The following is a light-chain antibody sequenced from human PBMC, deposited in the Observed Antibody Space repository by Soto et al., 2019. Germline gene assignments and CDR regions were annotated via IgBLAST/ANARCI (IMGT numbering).Light chain of an antibody. CDR2: WAS. V-gene: IGKV4-1*01. J-gene: IGKJ2*01. CDR3: QQYYNTPYT. Sequence: DIVMTQSPDLLAVSLGETATITCKSSQNVLYRSSNKSSLAWYQQRPVQPPRLLLYWASTRESGVPARCVGSGSETDFTLTISRLQAGDEAIYHCQQYYNTPYTFGQGTTLEIK. CDR1: QNVLYRSSNKSS.